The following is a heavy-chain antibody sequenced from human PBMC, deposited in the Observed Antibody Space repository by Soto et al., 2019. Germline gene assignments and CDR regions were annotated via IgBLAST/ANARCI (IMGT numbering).Heavy chain of an antibody. D-gene: IGHD1-1*01. J-gene: IGHJ3*02. Sequence: SETLSLTCAVFGGSVNSGNYYWSWIRQPPGKGLEWIGEMSHSGGTHFNPSLKSRVTISVDTSKNQFSLKMSSVTAADTALYYCARVERGTATTIVDAFDIWGPGTMVTVSS. CDR3: ARVERGTATTIVDAFDI. V-gene: IGHV4-61*01. CDR1: GGSVNSGNYY. CDR2: MSHSGGT.